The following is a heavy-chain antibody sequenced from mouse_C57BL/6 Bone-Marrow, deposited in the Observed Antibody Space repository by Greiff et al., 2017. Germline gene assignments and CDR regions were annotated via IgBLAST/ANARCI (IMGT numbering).Heavy chain of an antibody. Sequence: QVQLQQSGTELVKPGASVKLSCKASGYTFTSYWMNWVKQRPGQGLEWIGNINPSNGGTNYNEKFKSKATLTVDKTSSTAYLQLSSLTSVDSTVYYCARHYGSSYGYWYFEVWGTGTTVTVSS. CDR1: GYTFTSYW. V-gene: IGHV1-53*01. D-gene: IGHD1-1*01. J-gene: IGHJ1*03. CDR2: INPSNGGT. CDR3: ARHYGSSYGYWYFEV.